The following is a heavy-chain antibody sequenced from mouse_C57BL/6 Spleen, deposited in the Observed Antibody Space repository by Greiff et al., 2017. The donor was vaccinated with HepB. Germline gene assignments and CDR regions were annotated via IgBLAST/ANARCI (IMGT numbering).Heavy chain of an antibody. CDR2: IDPSDSYT. CDR1: GYTFTSYW. V-gene: IGHV1-50*01. D-gene: IGHD3-1*01. Sequence: QVQLQQPGAELVKPGASVKLSCKASGYTFTSYWMQWVKQRPGQGLEWIGEIDPSDSYTNYNQKFKGKATLTVDTSSSTAYMQLRSLTSEDSAVYYCARGGSFDYWGQSTTLTVSS. J-gene: IGHJ2*01. CDR3: ARGGSFDY.